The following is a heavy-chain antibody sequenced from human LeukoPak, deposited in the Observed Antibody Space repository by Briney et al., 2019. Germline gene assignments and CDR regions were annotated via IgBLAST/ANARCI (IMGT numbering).Heavy chain of an antibody. Sequence: SETLSLTCSVWGGSISSYYWSWIRQPPGKELEWIGYISYRGRTNYNPSLKSRVTISLDTSRDQSSLELSPVTAADTAVYSCARRTNDYGYYGHSFDYWGRGPLVTVSS. J-gene: IGHJ4*02. CDR3: ARRTNDYGYYGHSFDY. CDR1: GGSISSYY. CDR2: ISYRGRT. V-gene: IGHV4-59*12. D-gene: IGHD4-17*01.